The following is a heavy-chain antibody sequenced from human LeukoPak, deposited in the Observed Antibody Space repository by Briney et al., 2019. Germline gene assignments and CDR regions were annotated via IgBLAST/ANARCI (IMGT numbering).Heavy chain of an antibody. CDR2: IIPIFGTA. D-gene: IGHD6-19*01. CDR3: AREVGIAVAGPTGAFDY. V-gene: IGHV1-69*01. CDR1: GGTFSSYA. J-gene: IGHJ4*02. Sequence: SVKVSRKASGGTFSSYAISWVRQAPGQGLEWMGGIIPIFGTANYAQKFQGRVTITADESTSTAYMELSSLRSEDTAVYYCAREVGIAVAGPTGAFDYWGQGTLVTVSS.